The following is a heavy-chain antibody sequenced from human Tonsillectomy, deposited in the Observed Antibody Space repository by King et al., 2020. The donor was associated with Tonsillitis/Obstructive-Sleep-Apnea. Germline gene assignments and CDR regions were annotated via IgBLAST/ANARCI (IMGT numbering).Heavy chain of an antibody. V-gene: IGHV4-34*01. CDR2: INHSGST. D-gene: IGHD2-21*01. Sequence: VQLQQWGAGLLKPSETLSLTCAVYGGSFSGYFCSWIRQPPGKGLEWIGEINHSGSTNYNPSLKSRVTISVDTSKNQFSLKLSSVTAADTAVYYCARGPILFPSDVWGKGTTVTVSS. CDR1: GGSFSGYF. J-gene: IGHJ6*04. CDR3: ARGPILFPSDV.